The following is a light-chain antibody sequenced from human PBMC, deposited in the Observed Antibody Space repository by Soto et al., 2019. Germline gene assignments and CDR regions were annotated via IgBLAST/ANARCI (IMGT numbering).Light chain of an antibody. CDR1: SSDVGGYTY. J-gene: IGLJ1*01. V-gene: IGLV2-14*01. Sequence: ALTQPASVSGSPGQSITISCTGTSSDVGGYTYVSWYQHHPGKAPKLMIYEVSNRPSGVSNRFSGSKSGNTASLTISGLQAEDEADYYCSSYTSSSTYVFGTGTKVTVL. CDR2: EVS. CDR3: SSYTSSSTYV.